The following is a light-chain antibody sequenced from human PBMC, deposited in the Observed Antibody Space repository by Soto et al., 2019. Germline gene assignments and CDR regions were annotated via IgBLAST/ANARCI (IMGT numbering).Light chain of an antibody. CDR1: SSDFGGYNV. V-gene: IGLV2-23*03. J-gene: IGLJ3*02. Sequence: QSVLTQPASVSGSPGQSITISCSGTSSDFGGYNVVSWYQQHPGKAPKLIIYEGTKRPSGVSNRFSGYKSGNAASLTISGLQTEDEADYYCCSYADTSTFWVVFGGGTKVTVL. CDR3: CSYADTSTFWVV. CDR2: EGT.